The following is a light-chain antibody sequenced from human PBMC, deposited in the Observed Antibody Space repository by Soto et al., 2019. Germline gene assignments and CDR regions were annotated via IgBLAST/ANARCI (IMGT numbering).Light chain of an antibody. V-gene: IGKV3-20*01. J-gene: IGKJ1*01. CDR1: QSVSSSY. Sequence: ETVLTQSTGTLSLSPGDRATLSCRASQSVSSSYLAWYQQKPGQAPRLLIYDASRRATGIPDRFSGSGSGTDFTLTISRLEPEDFAVYYCQQYGSTPRTFGQGTKVDIK. CDR3: QQYGSTPRT. CDR2: DAS.